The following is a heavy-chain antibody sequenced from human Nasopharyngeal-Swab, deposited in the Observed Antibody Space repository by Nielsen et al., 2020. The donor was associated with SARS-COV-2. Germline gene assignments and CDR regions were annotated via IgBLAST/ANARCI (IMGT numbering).Heavy chain of an antibody. CDR2: IYYSGST. CDR1: GGSISSYY. J-gene: IGHJ3*02. Sequence: SETLSLTCTVSGGSISSYYWSWIRQPPGKGLEWIGYIYYSGSTNYNPSLKSRVTISVDTSKNQLSLKLGSVTAADTAVYYCARGGGLGYYDFWSGYSQTSDAFDIWGQGTMVTVSS. D-gene: IGHD3-3*01. V-gene: IGHV4-59*01. CDR3: ARGGGLGYYDFWSGYSQTSDAFDI.